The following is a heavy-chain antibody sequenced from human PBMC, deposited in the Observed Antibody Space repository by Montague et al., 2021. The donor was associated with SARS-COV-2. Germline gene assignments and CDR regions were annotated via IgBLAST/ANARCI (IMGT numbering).Heavy chain of an antibody. CDR1: GGSISSYY. D-gene: IGHD3-10*01. V-gene: IGHV4-59*04. J-gene: IGHJ5*02. Sequence: SETLSLTCTVSGGSISSYYWSWIRQPPGKGLEWIGYIYYSGSTYYNPSLKSRVTISVDTSKNQFSLKLSSVTAADTAVHYCARPLNSYYYGSGSYSSWFDPWGQGTLVTVSS. CDR3: ARPLNSYYYGSGSYSSWFDP. CDR2: IYYSGST.